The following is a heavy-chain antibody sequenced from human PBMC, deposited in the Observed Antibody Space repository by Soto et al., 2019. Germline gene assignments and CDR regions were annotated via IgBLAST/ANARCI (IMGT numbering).Heavy chain of an antibody. Sequence: QVQLQESGPGLVKPSETLSLTCTVSGGSISGYYWSWIRQPPGKELECIGHIYYSGSTNYNPSLKSRVSISVDTSKNQFSLRLSSVTAADTAVYYCARAEVGLGGGFDYWGQGTLVTVSS. CDR1: GGSISGYY. D-gene: IGHD3-16*01. CDR2: IYYSGST. V-gene: IGHV4-59*01. J-gene: IGHJ4*02. CDR3: ARAEVGLGGGFDY.